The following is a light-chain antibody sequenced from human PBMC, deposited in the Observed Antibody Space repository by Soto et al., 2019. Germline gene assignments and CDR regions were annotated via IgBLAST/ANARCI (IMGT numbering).Light chain of an antibody. CDR1: QSVSSK. Sequence: ETGMTKSPAPLSLSPGERATLSCRASQSVSSKLVWYQQKPGQAPRFLIYGASTRATGIPARFRGSGSGTEFTLTIDSLQSEDFAVYYCQQYNDWPPAFGGGTKVEIK. CDR2: GAS. CDR3: QQYNDWPPA. J-gene: IGKJ4*01. V-gene: IGKV3-15*01.